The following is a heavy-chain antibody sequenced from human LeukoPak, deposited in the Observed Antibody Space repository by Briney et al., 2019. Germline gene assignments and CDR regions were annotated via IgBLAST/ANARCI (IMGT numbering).Heavy chain of an antibody. CDR3: ARDDYSNYLHYYFDY. D-gene: IGHD4-11*01. V-gene: IGHV4-39*07. CDR2: IYHSGST. Sequence: SETLSLTCTVSGDSISTSNSYWGWIRQPPGKGLEWIGSIYHSGSTYYNPSLKSRVTISVDTSKNQFSLKLSSVTAADTAVYYCARDDYSNYLHYYFDYWGQGTLVTVSS. CDR1: GDSISTSNSY. J-gene: IGHJ4*02.